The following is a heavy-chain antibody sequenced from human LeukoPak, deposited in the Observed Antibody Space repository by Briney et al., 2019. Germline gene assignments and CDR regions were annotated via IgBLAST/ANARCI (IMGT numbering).Heavy chain of an antibody. V-gene: IGHV4-39*07. D-gene: IGHD5-18*01. J-gene: IGHJ5*02. CDR3: GRLWGYLNWFDP. Sequence: ASETLSLTCTVSGGSISSSSYYWGWIRQPPGKGLEWIGSIYYSGSTYYNPSLKSRVTISVDTSKNQFSLKLSSVTAADTAVYYCGRLWGYLNWFDPWGQGTLVTVSS. CDR1: GGSISSSSYY. CDR2: IYYSGST.